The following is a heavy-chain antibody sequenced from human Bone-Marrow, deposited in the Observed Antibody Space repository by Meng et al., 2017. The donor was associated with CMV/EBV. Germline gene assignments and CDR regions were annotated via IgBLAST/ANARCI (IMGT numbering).Heavy chain of an antibody. CDR1: GYSFTSYW. CDR2: IYPGDSDT. CDR3: ARVWGYCSSTSCSLVAVAGEFDY. Sequence: GGSLRLSCKGSGYSFTSYWIGWVRQMPGKGLEWMGIIYPGDSDTRYSPSFQGQVTISADKSISTAYLQWSSLKASDTAMYYCARVWGYCSSTSCSLVAVAGEFDYWGQGTRVTGSS. D-gene: IGHD2-2*01. J-gene: IGHJ4*02. V-gene: IGHV5-51*01.